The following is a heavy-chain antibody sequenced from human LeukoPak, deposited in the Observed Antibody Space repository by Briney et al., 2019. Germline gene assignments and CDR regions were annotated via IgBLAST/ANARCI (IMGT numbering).Heavy chain of an antibody. CDR3: ARLAYSSKWNYYYYYYMDV. CDR1: GDSISTSSYY. CDR2: IYYSGST. Sequence: SETLSLTCSVSGDSISTSSYYWGWIRQPPGKGLEWIGTIYYSGSTYYNPSLTSRVTISVDTSKNQFSLKLSSVTAADTAVYYCARLAYSSKWNYYYYYYMDVWGKGTTVTVSS. V-gene: IGHV4-39*07. D-gene: IGHD6-13*01. J-gene: IGHJ6*03.